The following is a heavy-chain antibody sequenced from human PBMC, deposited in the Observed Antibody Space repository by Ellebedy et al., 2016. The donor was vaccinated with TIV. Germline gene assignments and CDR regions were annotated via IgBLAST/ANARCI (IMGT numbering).Heavy chain of an antibody. V-gene: IGHV1-58*02. CDR1: GFTFTKSA. J-gene: IGHJ4*02. D-gene: IGHD3-9*01. CDR2: IVVGNGDT. Sequence: AASVKVSCKASGFTFTKSAMQWVRQARGQRLEWIGWIVVGNGDTNYAQQFQERVTITRDMSTSTAYMELTSLRSEDTAIYYCAASLYYDILTGYYTEDYWGQGTLVTVSS. CDR3: AASLYYDILTGYYTEDY.